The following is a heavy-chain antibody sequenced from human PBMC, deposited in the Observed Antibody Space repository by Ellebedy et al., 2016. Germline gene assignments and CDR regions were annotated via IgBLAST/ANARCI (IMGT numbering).Heavy chain of an antibody. D-gene: IGHD2-2*02. V-gene: IGHV3-21*01. J-gene: IGHJ4*02. CDR1: GFTFSSYS. CDR2: ISSSSSYI. Sequence: GESLKISXAASGFTFSSYSMNWVRQAPGKGLEWVSSISSSSSYIYYADSVKGRFTISRDNSKNTLYLQMNILRAEDTAVYYCATAGSYRFDYWGLGTLVTVS. CDR3: ATAGSYRFDY.